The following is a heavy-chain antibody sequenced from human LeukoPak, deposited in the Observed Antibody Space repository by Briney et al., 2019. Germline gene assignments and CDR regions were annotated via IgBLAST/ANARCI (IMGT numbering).Heavy chain of an antibody. Sequence: PGGSLRPSCAASGFTFSSYAMHWVRQAPGKGLEWVAVISYDGSNKYYADSVKGRFTISRDNSKNTLYLQMNSLRAEDTAVYYCARDQTGFGELLWDWGQGTLATVSS. CDR3: ARDQTGFGELLWD. D-gene: IGHD3-10*01. CDR2: ISYDGSNK. V-gene: IGHV3-30*04. J-gene: IGHJ4*02. CDR1: GFTFSSYA.